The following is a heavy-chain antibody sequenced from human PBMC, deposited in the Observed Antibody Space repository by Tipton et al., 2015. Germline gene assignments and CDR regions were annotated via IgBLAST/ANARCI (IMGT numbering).Heavy chain of an antibody. CDR1: GFSFDLHD. V-gene: IGHV3-48*03. J-gene: IGHJ4*02. CDR2: ITSGADEL. Sequence: GSLRLSCSASGFSFDLHDMNWVRQRPGKGPEWVSHITSGADELNYADSVRGRFTISRDNAKNTLYLQMTRLRAEDTALYYCVKWGYRYGPATDPGDGVFVSWGQGTLVTVSS. CDR3: VKWGYRYGPATDPGDGVFVS. D-gene: IGHD5-18*01.